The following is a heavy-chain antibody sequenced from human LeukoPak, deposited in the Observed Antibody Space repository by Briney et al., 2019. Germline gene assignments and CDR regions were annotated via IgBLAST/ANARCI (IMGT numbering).Heavy chain of an antibody. CDR2: ISYDGSNK. CDR3: AKDSIVASSNDAFDI. J-gene: IGHJ3*02. Sequence: GGSLRLSCAASGFTFSSYGMHWVRQVPGKGLEWVAVISYDGSNKYYADSVKGRFTISRDNSKNTLYLQMNSLRAEDTAVYYCAKDSIVASSNDAFDIWGQGTMVTVSS. D-gene: IGHD5-12*01. V-gene: IGHV3-30*18. CDR1: GFTFSSYG.